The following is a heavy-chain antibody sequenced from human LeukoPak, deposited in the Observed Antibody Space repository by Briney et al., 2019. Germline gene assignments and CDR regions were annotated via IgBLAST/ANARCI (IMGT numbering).Heavy chain of an antibody. J-gene: IGHJ4*02. D-gene: IGHD6-19*01. Sequence: PGGSLRFSCSASGFTFSSYAMHWVRQAPGRGLEYVSAISSNGGSTYYADSVKGRFTISRDNSRNTLYLQMSSLRAEDTAVYYCVKGQAGNFDYWGQGTLVTVSS. V-gene: IGHV3-64D*06. CDR2: ISSNGGST. CDR1: GFTFSSYA. CDR3: VKGQAGNFDY.